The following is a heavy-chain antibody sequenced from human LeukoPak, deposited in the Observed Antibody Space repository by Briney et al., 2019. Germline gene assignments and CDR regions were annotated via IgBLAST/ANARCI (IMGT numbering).Heavy chain of an antibody. V-gene: IGHV4-4*02. D-gene: IGHD5-12*01. J-gene: IGHJ4*02. Sequence: SGTLSLTCAVSGGSISSSNWWSWVRQPPGKGLEWIGEIYHSGSTNYNPSLKSQATISLDTSKNQFSLRLTSVSAADTAVYYCARGFDSKSTYFDYWGQGTLLTVSS. CDR3: ARGFDSKSTYFDY. CDR1: GGSISSSNW. CDR2: IYHSGST.